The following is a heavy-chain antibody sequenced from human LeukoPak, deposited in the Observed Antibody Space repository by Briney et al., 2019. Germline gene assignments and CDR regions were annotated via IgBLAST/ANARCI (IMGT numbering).Heavy chain of an antibody. CDR2: IIPILGIA. Sequence: ASVKVSCKASGGTFSSYAISWVRQAPGQGLEWMGRIIPILGIANYAQMFQGRVTITADKSTSTAYMELSSLRSEDTAVYYCASSITMIVVAFDYWGQGTLVTVSS. D-gene: IGHD3-22*01. CDR3: ASSITMIVVAFDY. CDR1: GGTFSSYA. V-gene: IGHV1-69*04. J-gene: IGHJ4*02.